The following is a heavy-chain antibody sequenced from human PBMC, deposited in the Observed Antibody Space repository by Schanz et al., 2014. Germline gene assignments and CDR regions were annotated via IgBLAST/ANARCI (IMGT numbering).Heavy chain of an antibody. V-gene: IGHV1-69*02. Sequence: QVQLVQSGAEVKKPGSSVKVSCTASGGTFSSYTISWIRQAPGQGLEWMGRIVPSLGLAKYEQKFQDKVTITADTSTTTAYMELSGLRSDDTAVYYCAPLDYADSVSWGQGTLXTVSS. CDR2: IVPSLGLA. CDR1: GGTFSSYT. D-gene: IGHD4-17*01. CDR3: APLDYADSVS. J-gene: IGHJ5*02.